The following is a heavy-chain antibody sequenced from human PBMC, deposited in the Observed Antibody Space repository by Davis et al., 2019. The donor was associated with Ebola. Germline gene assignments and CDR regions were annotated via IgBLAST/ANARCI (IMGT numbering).Heavy chain of an antibody. D-gene: IGHD3-3*01. CDR1: GYTFTSYG. V-gene: IGHV1-18*01. J-gene: IGHJ5*02. CDR3: ARDSSSQYDFWVLGVTRYNWFDP. Sequence: ASVKVSCKASGYTFTSYGISWVRQAPGQGLEWMGWISAYNGNTNYAQQLQGRVTMTTDTSTSTAYMELRSLRSDDTAVYYCARDSSSQYDFWVLGVTRYNWFDPWGQGTLVTVSS. CDR2: ISAYNGNT.